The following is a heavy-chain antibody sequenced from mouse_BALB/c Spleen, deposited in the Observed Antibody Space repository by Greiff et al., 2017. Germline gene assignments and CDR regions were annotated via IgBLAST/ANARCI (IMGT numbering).Heavy chain of an antibody. CDR2: ISYDGSN. J-gene: IGHJ2*01. V-gene: IGHV3-6*02. Sequence: EVKLQESGPGLVKPSQSLSLTCSVTGYSITSGYYWNWIRQFPGNKLEWMGYISYDGSNNYNPSLKNRISITRDTSKNQFFLKLNSVTTEDTATYYCARDYYGSRGFDYWGQGTTLTVSS. D-gene: IGHD1-1*01. CDR3: ARDYYGSRGFDY. CDR1: GYSITSGYY.